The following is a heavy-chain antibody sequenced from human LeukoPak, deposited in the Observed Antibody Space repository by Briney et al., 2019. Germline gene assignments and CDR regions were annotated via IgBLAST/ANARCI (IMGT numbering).Heavy chain of an antibody. V-gene: IGHV4-61*05. Sequence: PSETLSLTCTVSGGSISSSSYYWVWIRQPPGTRLEWIGYIYYSGSTNYNPSLKSRVTISVDTSKNQFSLKLSSVTAADTAVYYCARVRRMVRGVIGFDYWGQGTLVTVSS. CDR1: GGSISSSSYY. CDR2: IYYSGST. J-gene: IGHJ4*02. CDR3: ARVRRMVRGVIGFDY. D-gene: IGHD3-10*01.